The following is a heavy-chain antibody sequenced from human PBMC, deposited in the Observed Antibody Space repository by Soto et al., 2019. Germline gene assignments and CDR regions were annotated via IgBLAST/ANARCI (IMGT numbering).Heavy chain of an antibody. CDR3: ARGWISPESLYWYFDL. Sequence: QVQLVQSGAEVKKPGASVKVSCTASGYTFTSYDINWVRQATGQGLEWMGWMNPNSGNTGYAQKFQGRVTMTRTTSISTAYMELSSLRSEDTAVYYCARGWISPESLYWYFDLWGRGTLVTVSS. D-gene: IGHD1-1*01. J-gene: IGHJ2*01. CDR1: GYTFTSYD. V-gene: IGHV1-8*01. CDR2: MNPNSGNT.